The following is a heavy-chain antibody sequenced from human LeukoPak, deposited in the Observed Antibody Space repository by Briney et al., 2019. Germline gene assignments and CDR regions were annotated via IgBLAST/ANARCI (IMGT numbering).Heavy chain of an antibody. CDR1: GFTFSSYE. Sequence: RGSPRLSCAASGFTFSSYEMNWVRPAPGKGLEWGSYICSSGSTIYYADSVKGRFTISRDNAKNSLYLQMNSLRAEDTAVYYCASNIIAVAGYDSWGQGALVTVSS. J-gene: IGHJ4*02. CDR3: ASNIIAVAGYDS. D-gene: IGHD6-19*01. CDR2: ICSSGSTI. V-gene: IGHV3-48*03.